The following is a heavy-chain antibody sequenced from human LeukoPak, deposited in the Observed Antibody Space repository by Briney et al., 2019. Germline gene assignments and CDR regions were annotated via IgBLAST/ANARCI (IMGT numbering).Heavy chain of an antibody. CDR1: RGSFSGYY. Sequence: SETLSLTCAVYRGSFSGYYWSWIRQPPGKGLEWIGEINHSGSTNYNPSLKSRVTISVDTSKNQFSLKLSSVTAADTAVYYCASWGDGDYFYMIGYWGQGTLVTVSS. D-gene: IGHD4-17*01. V-gene: IGHV4-34*01. CDR3: ASWGDGDYFYMIGY. CDR2: INHSGST. J-gene: IGHJ4*02.